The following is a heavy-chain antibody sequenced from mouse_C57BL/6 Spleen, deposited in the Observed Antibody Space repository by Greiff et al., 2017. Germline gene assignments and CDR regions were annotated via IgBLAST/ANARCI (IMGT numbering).Heavy chain of an antibody. D-gene: IGHD1-1*01. V-gene: IGHV1-22*01. J-gene: IGHJ2*01. CDR1: GYTFTDYN. Sequence: EVMLVESGPELVKPGASVKMSCKASGYTFTDYNMHWVKQSHGKSLEWIGYINPNNGGTSYNQKFKGKATLTVNKSSSTAYMELRSLTSEDSAVYYCARPPITTVVAPLGYWGQGTTLTVSS. CDR3: ARPPITTVVAPLGY. CDR2: INPNNGGT.